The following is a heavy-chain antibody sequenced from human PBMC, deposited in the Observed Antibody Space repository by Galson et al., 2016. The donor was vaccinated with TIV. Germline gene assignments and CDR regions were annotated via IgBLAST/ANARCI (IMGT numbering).Heavy chain of an antibody. CDR3: ARESRLGRFKAFDI. J-gene: IGHJ3*02. CDR1: GGSITSSSYF. D-gene: IGHD7-27*01. Sequence: ETLSLTCTVSGGSITSSSYFWGWIRQPPGKGLEWVGSIYYSGTTYYNPSLRSRVTISVDRSKNQFSLGLSSVTAADPAVYYCARESRLGRFKAFDIWGQGTMVTVSS. V-gene: IGHV4-39*07. CDR2: IYYSGTT.